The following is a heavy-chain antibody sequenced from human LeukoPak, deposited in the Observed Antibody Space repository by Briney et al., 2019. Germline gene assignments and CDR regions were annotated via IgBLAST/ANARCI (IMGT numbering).Heavy chain of an antibody. CDR1: GGTFRSYA. J-gene: IGHJ5*02. Sequence: SVKVSCKVSGGTFRSYAISWVRQAPGQGLEWMGGIIPFSGTANYAQKFQGRVTITADESTSTAYMEVSSLRSEDTAVYYCARDNSVEDTAWWFDPWGQGTLVTVSS. CDR2: IIPFSGTA. D-gene: IGHD4-23*01. CDR3: ARDNSVEDTAWWFDP. V-gene: IGHV1-69*13.